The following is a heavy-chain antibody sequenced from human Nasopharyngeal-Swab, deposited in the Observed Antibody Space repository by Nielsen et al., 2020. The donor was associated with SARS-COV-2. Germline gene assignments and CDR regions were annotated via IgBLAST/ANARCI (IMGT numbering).Heavy chain of an antibody. CDR3: ARLGRYYDTLSGYARHFDY. CDR1: GDSISSGKYY. J-gene: IGHJ4*02. V-gene: IGHV4-30-4*02. CDR2: IDYSGST. Sequence: SDTLSLTCTVSGDSISSGKYYWNWIRQTPGRGLEWIGYIDYSGSTDHNPSLKSRVTISVDTSKNQFSLKVNSVTAADTAVYYCARLGRYYDTLSGYARHFDYWGQGILVTVSS. D-gene: IGHD3-9*01.